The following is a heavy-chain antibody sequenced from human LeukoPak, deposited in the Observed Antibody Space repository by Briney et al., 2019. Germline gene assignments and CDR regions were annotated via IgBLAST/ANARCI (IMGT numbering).Heavy chain of an antibody. D-gene: IGHD6-13*01. CDR3: ARVKGQIAAAGRGDY. Sequence: GASVKVSCKASGYTFTSYGISWVRQAPGQGLEWMGWISAYNGNTNYAQKLQGRVTMTTDTSTSTAYMELRSLRPDDTAVYYCARVKGQIAAAGRGDYWGQGTLVTVSS. CDR1: GYTFTSYG. CDR2: ISAYNGNT. V-gene: IGHV1-18*01. J-gene: IGHJ4*02.